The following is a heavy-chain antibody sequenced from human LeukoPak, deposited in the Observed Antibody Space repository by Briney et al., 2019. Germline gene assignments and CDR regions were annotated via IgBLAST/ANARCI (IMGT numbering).Heavy chain of an antibody. CDR2: ISDSDYNT. Sequence: RPGGSLRLSCAASGFTFSSSVMSWVRQSPGKGLEWVSSISDSDYNTYHADSVKGRFTISRDSSKNTMYLQMNSLRAEDTAVYYCAKGAGSTWMDVWGQGTTVIVSS. V-gene: IGHV3-23*01. CDR1: GFTFSSSV. D-gene: IGHD1-26*01. CDR3: AKGAGSTWMDV. J-gene: IGHJ6*02.